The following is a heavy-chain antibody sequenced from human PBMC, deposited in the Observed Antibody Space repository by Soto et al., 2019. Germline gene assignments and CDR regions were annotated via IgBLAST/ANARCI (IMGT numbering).Heavy chain of an antibody. V-gene: IGHV3-30-3*01. CDR2: ISYDGSNK. J-gene: IGHJ4*02. CDR1: GFTFSSYA. D-gene: IGHD4-17*01. CDR3: ARGMYGDFSSFDY. Sequence: QVQLVESGGGVVQPGRSLRLSCAASGFTFSSYAMHWVRQAPGKGLEWVAVISYDGSNKYYADSVKGQFTISRDNSKNTLYLQMNSLRAEDTAVYYCARGMYGDFSSFDYWGQGTLVTVSS.